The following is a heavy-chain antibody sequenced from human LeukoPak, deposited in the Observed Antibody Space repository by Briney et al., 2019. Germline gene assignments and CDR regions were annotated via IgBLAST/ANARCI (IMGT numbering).Heavy chain of an antibody. CDR2: IYSGGST. Sequence: GGSLRLSCAASGFTFSSNAMSWVRQAPGKGPEWVSVIYSGGSTYYADSVKGRFTISRDNSKNTLYLQMNSLRSEDTAVYYCAANYYDSSGYVPGYWGQGTLVTVSS. D-gene: IGHD3-22*01. CDR3: AANYYDSSGYVPGY. CDR1: GFTFSSNA. V-gene: IGHV3-53*05. J-gene: IGHJ4*02.